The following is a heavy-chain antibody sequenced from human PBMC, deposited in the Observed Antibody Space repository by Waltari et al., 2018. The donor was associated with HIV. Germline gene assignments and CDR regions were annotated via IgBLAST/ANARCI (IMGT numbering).Heavy chain of an antibody. CDR2: IYTSENT. CDR1: GGSISSYY. V-gene: IGHV4-4*07. D-gene: IGHD4-4*01. J-gene: IGHJ4*02. Sequence: QVQLQESGPGLVKPSETLSLTCTVAGGSISSYYWSWIRQPAGKGLAWIGRIYTSENTHYSPCLKSRGTMSVDTSKNQFSLKLSSVTAADTAVYYCARERDYSNTRALDYWGQGTLVTVSS. CDR3: ARERDYSNTRALDY.